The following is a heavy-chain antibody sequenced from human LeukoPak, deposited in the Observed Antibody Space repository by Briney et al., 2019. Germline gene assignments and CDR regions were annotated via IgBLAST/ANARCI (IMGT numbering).Heavy chain of an antibody. CDR3: ARQVVAGTVDY. Sequence: GESLKISGKGSGYSFTSYWIGWVRQMPGKGLEWMGIIYPGESDTRYSPSFQGQVTISVDKSISTAYLQWSSLKASDTAMYYCARQVVAGTVDYWGQGTLVTVSS. CDR1: GYSFTSYW. D-gene: IGHD6-19*01. CDR2: IYPGESDT. V-gene: IGHV5-51*01. J-gene: IGHJ4*02.